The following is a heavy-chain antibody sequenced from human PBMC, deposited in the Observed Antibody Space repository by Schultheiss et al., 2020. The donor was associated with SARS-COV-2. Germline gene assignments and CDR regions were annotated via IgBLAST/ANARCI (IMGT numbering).Heavy chain of an antibody. Sequence: ASVKVSCKASGYTFTSYYMHWVRQAPGQGLEWMGIIKPSGGSTSYAQKFQGRVTMTRDTSTSTVYMELSSLRSEDTAVYYCASGVCSSTSCYYAFDIWGQGTMVTVSS. CDR1: GYTFTSYY. J-gene: IGHJ3*02. V-gene: IGHV1-46*01. CDR3: ASGVCSSTSCYYAFDI. D-gene: IGHD2-2*01. CDR2: IKPSGGST.